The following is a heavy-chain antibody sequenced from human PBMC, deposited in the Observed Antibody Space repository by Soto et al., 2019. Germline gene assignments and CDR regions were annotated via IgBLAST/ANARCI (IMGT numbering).Heavy chain of an antibody. CDR1: GGSIRDFY. J-gene: IGHJ4*02. Sequence: SETLSLTCSVSGGSIRDFYWSWIRLPPGKGLELIGYIYYSGTTNYNPSLESRVSMSVDTSKNQFSLNLTSVTAADTAVYYCARQNNGYGHFHDWGQGILVTVSS. V-gene: IGHV4-59*08. CDR3: ARQNNGYGHFHD. CDR2: IYYSGTT. D-gene: IGHD5-12*01.